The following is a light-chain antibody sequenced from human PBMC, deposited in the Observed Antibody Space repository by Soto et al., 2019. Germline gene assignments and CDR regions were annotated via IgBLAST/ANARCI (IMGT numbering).Light chain of an antibody. CDR3: QQATNFPV. Sequence: DIHMTQSPSSVSASVGDRVTITCRASQGISNWFAWYQHKPGKAPRLLIYAVSSLKSGVPSRFRGSGSGTDFTLTISSLQPEDVGTYYCQQATNFPVFGQGTKVEIK. J-gene: IGKJ1*01. CDR1: QGISNW. CDR2: AVS. V-gene: IGKV1-12*01.